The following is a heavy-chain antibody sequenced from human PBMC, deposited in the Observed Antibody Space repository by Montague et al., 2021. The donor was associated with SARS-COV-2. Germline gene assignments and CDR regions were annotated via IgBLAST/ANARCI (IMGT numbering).Heavy chain of an antibody. CDR1: GGSFSGYY. CDR3: ARGSWHIVVVTAIRDGYYGMDV. V-gene: IGHV4-34*01. CDR2: INHSGST. J-gene: IGHJ6*02. Sequence: SETLSLTCAVYGGSFSGYYWSWIRQTPGKGLEWIGEINHSGSTNYNPSLKSRVTISVDTSKNQFSLKLGSVTAVDTAVYYCARGSWHIVVVTAIRDGYYGMDVWGQGTTVTVSS. D-gene: IGHD2-21*02.